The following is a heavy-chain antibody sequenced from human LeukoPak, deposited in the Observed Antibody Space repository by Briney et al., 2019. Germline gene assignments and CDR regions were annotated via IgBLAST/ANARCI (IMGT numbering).Heavy chain of an antibody. V-gene: IGHV3-30*02. Sequence: GGSLRLSCAASGFTFSSYGMHWVRQAPGKGLEWVAFIRYDGSNEYYADSVKGRFTISRDNSKNTLYLQMNSLRAEDTAVYYCARDSGYETKPTDYWGQGTLVTVSS. CDR3: ARDSGYETKPTDY. CDR2: IRYDGSNE. J-gene: IGHJ4*02. D-gene: IGHD5-12*01. CDR1: GFTFSSYG.